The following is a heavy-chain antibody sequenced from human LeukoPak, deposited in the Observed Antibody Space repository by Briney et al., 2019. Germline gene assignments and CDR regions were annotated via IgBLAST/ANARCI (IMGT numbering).Heavy chain of an antibody. D-gene: IGHD3-22*01. Sequence: ASVKVSCKASGYTFTGYYMHWVRQAPGQGLEWMGIINPSGGSTSYAQKFQGRVTMTRDMSTSTVYMKLSSLRSEDTAVYYCASYYYDSSGYYSGGYWGQGTLVTVSS. V-gene: IGHV1-46*01. CDR2: INPSGGST. CDR3: ASYYYDSSGYYSGGY. J-gene: IGHJ4*02. CDR1: GYTFTGYY.